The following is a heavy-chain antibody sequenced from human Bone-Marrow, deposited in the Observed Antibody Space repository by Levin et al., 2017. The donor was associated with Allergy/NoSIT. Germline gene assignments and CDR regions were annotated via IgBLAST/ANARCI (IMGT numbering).Heavy chain of an antibody. V-gene: IGHV3-43*01. J-gene: IGHJ4*02. D-gene: IGHD2-21*02. CDR3: AKDTAYCGGDCYSGGIDY. Sequence: GGSLRLSCAASGFTFDDYTMHWVRQAPGKGLEWVSLISWDGGSTYYADSVKGRFTISRDNSKNSLYLQMNSLRTEDTALYYCAKDTAYCGGDCYSGGIDYWGQGTLVTVSS. CDR1: GFTFDDYT. CDR2: ISWDGGST.